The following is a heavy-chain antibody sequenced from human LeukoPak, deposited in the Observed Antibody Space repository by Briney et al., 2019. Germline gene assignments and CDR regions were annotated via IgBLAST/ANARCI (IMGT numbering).Heavy chain of an antibody. CDR1: GFTFSSYW. CDR3: ARESVVVAAYYYYYYYYMDV. V-gene: IGHV3-7*01. J-gene: IGHJ6*03. D-gene: IGHD2-15*01. CDR2: IKQDGSEK. Sequence: TGGSLRLSCAASGFTFSSYWMSWVRQAPGKGLEWVANIKQDGSEKYYVDSVKGRFTISRDNAKNSLYLQMNSLRAEDTAVYYCARESVVVAAYYYYYYYYMDVWGKGTTVTISS.